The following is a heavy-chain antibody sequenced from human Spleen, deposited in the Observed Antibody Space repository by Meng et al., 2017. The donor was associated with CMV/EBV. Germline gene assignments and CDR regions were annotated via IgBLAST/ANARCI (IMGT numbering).Heavy chain of an antibody. Sequence: SSAIRWVRQSPGQGLEWMGGIIPIFGTANYAQKFRGRVTITTDESTSTAYMELSSLRSEDTAVYYCARGGRGYSSGWYGGLRWFDPWGQGTLVTVSS. CDR3: ARGGRGYSSGWYGGLRWFDP. J-gene: IGHJ5*02. V-gene: IGHV1-69*05. CDR2: IIPIFGTA. CDR1: SSA. D-gene: IGHD6-19*01.